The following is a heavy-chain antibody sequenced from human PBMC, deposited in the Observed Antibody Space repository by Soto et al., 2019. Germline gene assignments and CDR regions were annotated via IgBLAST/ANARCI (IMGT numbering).Heavy chain of an antibody. CDR3: ARGGGEKQQLVH. J-gene: IGHJ4*02. D-gene: IGHD6-13*01. Sequence: PSETLSLTCAVYGGSFSGYYWSWIRQPPGKGLEWIGEINHSGSTNYNPSLKSRVTISVDTSKNQFSLKLSSVTAADTAVYYCARGGGEKQQLVHWGQETLVTVSS. CDR2: INHSGST. V-gene: IGHV4-34*01. CDR1: GGSFSGYY.